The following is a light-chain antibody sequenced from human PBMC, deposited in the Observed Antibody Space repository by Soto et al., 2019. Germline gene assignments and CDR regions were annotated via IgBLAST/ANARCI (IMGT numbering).Light chain of an antibody. Sequence: QSALTQPRSVSGSPGQSVTISCAGTSSDVGTYNYVSWYQHHPGKAPNLMIYDVSKRPSGVPDRFSGSKSGNTASLTISGRQAEDEAAYYCCSSAGSDNFDVFGTGTKLTVL. CDR1: SSDVGTYNY. J-gene: IGLJ1*01. CDR3: CSSAGSDNFDV. CDR2: DVS. V-gene: IGLV2-11*01.